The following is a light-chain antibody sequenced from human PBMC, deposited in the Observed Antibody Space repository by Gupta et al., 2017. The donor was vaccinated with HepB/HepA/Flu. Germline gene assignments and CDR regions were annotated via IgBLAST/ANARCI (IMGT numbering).Light chain of an antibody. CDR2: GAS. CDR1: QSVSSSY. J-gene: IGKJ1*01. V-gene: IGKV3-20*01. CDR3: QQYGSSLRT. Sequence: IVLTQSPGTLSLSPGERATLSCRASQSVSSSYLAWYQQKPGQAPRLLIYGASSRATGIPDRFSGSGSGTDFTLTISRLEPKDFAVYYCQQYGSSLRTFGQGTKVEIK.